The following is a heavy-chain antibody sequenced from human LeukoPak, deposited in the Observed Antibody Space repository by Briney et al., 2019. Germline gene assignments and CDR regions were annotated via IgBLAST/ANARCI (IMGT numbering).Heavy chain of an antibody. J-gene: IGHJ4*02. CDR1: GFTFDSFS. CDR3: ARVPGEMGATLAYLDY. CDR2: ISSSSTYI. D-gene: IGHD1-26*01. V-gene: IGHV3-21*01. Sequence: PGGSLRLSCAASGFTFDSFSIYWVRQAPGKGLEWVASISSSSTYIYYGGSVKGRFTISRDNAKNLVYLEMNSLRAEDTAVYYCARVPGEMGATLAYLDYWGQGTLVFVSS.